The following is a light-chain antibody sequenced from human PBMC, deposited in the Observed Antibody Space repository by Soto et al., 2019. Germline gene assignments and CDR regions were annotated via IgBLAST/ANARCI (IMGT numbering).Light chain of an antibody. CDR3: QYYGNSRIT. J-gene: IGKJ5*01. Sequence: EIVLTQSPGTLSLSPGERVPLSCRASQSVNNNFLSWYQQKPGQAPRLLIYAASSGATGIPDRFSGSGSGTDFTLTINRLEPEDFVVYYCQYYGNSRITFGQGTRLEIK. V-gene: IGKV3-20*01. CDR1: QSVNNNF. CDR2: AAS.